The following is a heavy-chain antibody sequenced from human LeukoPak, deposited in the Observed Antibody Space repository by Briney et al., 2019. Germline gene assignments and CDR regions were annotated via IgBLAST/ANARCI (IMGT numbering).Heavy chain of an antibody. CDR3: ARDQEGFDY. CDR2: IYPRDGST. J-gene: IGHJ4*02. Sequence: ASVKVSCKASGYIFTSNYIHWVRQAPGQGLEWMGMIYPRDGSTSYAQKFQGRVTVTRDTSTSKVHMELSGLRSEDTAVYYCARDQEGFDYWGQGTLVTVSS. CDR1: GYIFTSNY. V-gene: IGHV1-46*01.